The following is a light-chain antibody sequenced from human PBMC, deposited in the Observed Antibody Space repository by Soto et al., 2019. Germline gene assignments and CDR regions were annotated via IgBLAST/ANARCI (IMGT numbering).Light chain of an antibody. CDR3: LRYNAFSQT. CDR1: QSMNDW. V-gene: IGKV1-5*01. CDR2: DAS. J-gene: IGKJ1*01. Sequence: DIQMTQSPSTLSASVGDRVTITCRASQSMNDWLAWYQQKPGKSPKVLIYDASSLQTGVPSRFSGSGSGTDFTLTIDILQPDDVATYLRLRYNAFSQTFGQRTKVEI.